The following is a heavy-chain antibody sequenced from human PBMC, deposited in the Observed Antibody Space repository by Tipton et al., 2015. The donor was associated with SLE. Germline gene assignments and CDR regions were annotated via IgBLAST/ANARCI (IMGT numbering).Heavy chain of an antibody. D-gene: IGHD2/OR15-2a*01. V-gene: IGHV3-30*04. CDR1: GFIFSSYA. J-gene: IGHJ3*02. CDR2: ISHDGTDT. CDR3: ARDYFAFDI. Sequence: SLRLSCAASGFIFSSYAMHWVRQSPGKGLEWVAIISHDGTDTYYADSVKGRFTISRDNSKNTMYLQMNSLRPEDTAVFYCARDYFAFDIWGQGTMATVSS.